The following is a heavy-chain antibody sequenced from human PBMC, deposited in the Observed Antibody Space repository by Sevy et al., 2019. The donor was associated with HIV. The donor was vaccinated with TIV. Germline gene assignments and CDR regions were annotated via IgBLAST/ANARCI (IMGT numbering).Heavy chain of an antibody. J-gene: IGHJ5*02. Sequence: GGSLRLSCAASGFTFSSYGMHWVRQAPGKGLEWVAVISYDGSNKYYADSVKGRFTISSDNSKNTLYLQMNSLRAEDTAVYYCAKAGHDGDYVGWFDPWGQGTLVTVSS. CDR2: ISYDGSNK. CDR3: AKAGHDGDYVGWFDP. D-gene: IGHD4-17*01. V-gene: IGHV3-30*18. CDR1: GFTFSSYG.